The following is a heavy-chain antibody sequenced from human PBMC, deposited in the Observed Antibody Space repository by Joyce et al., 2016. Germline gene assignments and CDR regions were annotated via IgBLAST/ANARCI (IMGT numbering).Heavy chain of an antibody. CDR1: GFTFSSYC. Sequence: EVQLVESGGGLVKPGGSLRLSCAAIGFTFSSYCMSWVRQGPWKGLECVSSLSSSSSYIKYTDSVKGRFTISRDNAKNSLYLQMNSLRVEDTAVYYCARSSYTNGIFDYWGQGTLVTVSS. D-gene: IGHD2-8*01. CDR2: LSSSSSYI. CDR3: ARSSYTNGIFDY. J-gene: IGHJ4*02. V-gene: IGHV3-21*01.